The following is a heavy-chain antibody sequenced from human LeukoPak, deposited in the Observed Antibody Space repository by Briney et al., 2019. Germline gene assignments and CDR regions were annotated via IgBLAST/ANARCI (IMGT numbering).Heavy chain of an antibody. CDR1: GFTFNSYS. Sequence: PGGSLRLSCAASGFTFNSYSMNWVRQAPGKGLEWVSYISSSGISIYYADSVKGRFTISRDNAENSLNLQMNSLRAEDTAVYYCARGDNWNSYYYYYMDVWGKGTTVTVFS. CDR2: ISSSGISI. D-gene: IGHD1-7*01. J-gene: IGHJ6*03. CDR3: ARGDNWNSYYYYYMDV. V-gene: IGHV3-48*04.